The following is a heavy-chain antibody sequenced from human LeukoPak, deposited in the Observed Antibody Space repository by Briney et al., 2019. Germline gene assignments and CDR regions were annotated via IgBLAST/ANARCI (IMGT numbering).Heavy chain of an antibody. J-gene: IGHJ6*03. CDR2: ISGSGGST. V-gene: IGHV3-23*01. CDR3: AKDTYYDFWSGYPTYYYYMDV. Sequence: PGRSLRLSCAASGFTFSSYAMSWVRQAPGKGLEWVSAISGSGGSTYYADSVKGRFTISRGNSKNTLYLQMNSLRAEDTAVYYCAKDTYYDFWSGYPTYYYYMDVWGKGTTVTVSS. D-gene: IGHD3-3*01. CDR1: GFTFSSYA.